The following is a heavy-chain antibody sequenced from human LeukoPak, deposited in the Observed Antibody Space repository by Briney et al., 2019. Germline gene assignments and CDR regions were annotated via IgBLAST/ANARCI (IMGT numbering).Heavy chain of an antibody. V-gene: IGHV3-23*01. J-gene: IGHJ5*02. D-gene: IGHD3-3*01. CDR2: ISGSGGST. CDR1: GFTFSSYS. Sequence: GGSLRLSCAASGFTFSSYSINWVRQAPGKGLEWVSAISGSGGSTYYADSVKGRFTISRDNSKNTLYLQMNSLRAEDTAVYYCAKDVLTYYDFWSGPGGFDPWGQGPLVTVSS. CDR3: AKDVLTYYDFWSGPGGFDP.